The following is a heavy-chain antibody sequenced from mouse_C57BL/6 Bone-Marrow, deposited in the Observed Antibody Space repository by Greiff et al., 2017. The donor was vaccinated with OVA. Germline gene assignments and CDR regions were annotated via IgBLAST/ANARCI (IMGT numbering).Heavy chain of an antibody. CDR1: GYAFSSYW. J-gene: IGHJ1*03. Sequence: VQLQQSGAELVKPGASVKISCKASGYAFSSYWMNWVKQRPGKGLEWIGQIYPGDGDTNYNGKFKGKATLTADKSSSTAYMQLSSLTSEDSAVYFCARQDPSYWYFDVWGTGTTVTVSS. CDR2: IYPGDGDT. CDR3: ARQDPSYWYFDV. V-gene: IGHV1-80*01.